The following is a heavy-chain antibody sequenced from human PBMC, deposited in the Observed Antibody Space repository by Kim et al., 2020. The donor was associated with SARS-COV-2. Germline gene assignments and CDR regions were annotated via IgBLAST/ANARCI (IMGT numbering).Heavy chain of an antibody. CDR2: ISKDGSNK. J-gene: IGHJ4*02. D-gene: IGHD6-13*01. V-gene: IGHV3-30*04. Sequence: GGSLRLSCAASGVTFSNYAMHWVRQAPGKGLEWVAVISKDGSNKYYADSVKGRFTISRDNSKNTLYLQMNSLRVEDTAVYYCARSPRSITSAGQGYFDYWGQGTLVTVSS. CDR1: GVTFSNYA. CDR3: ARSPRSITSAGQGYFDY.